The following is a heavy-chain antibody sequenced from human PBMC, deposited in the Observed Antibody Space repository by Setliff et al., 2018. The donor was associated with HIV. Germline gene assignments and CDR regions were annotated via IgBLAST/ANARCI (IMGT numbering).Heavy chain of an antibody. D-gene: IGHD2-15*01. CDR3: AADRSGGSCPEYFQH. Sequence: GASVKVSCKASGFTFTSSAMQWVRQARGQRLEWIGWIVVGSGNTNYAQKFQERVTITRDMSTSTAYMELSSLRSEDTAVYYCAADRSGGSCPEYFQHWGQGTLVTVSS. J-gene: IGHJ1*01. CDR2: IVVGSGNT. V-gene: IGHV1-58*02. CDR1: GFTFTSSA.